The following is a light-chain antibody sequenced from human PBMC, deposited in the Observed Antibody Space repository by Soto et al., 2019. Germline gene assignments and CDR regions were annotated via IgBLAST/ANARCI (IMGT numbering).Light chain of an antibody. J-gene: IGLJ1*01. Sequence: QSALTQPASVSGSPGQSIPISCTGTSSDDGSYNLVSGFQQHSTKAPQLIIYEATKRPSGVSDRFSGSKSGDTASRTISGVQAEYEAEYFCCSYAGNNIYVFGSGTKVTVL. CDR3: CSYAGNNIYV. CDR2: EAT. CDR1: SSDDGSYNL. V-gene: IGLV2-23*01.